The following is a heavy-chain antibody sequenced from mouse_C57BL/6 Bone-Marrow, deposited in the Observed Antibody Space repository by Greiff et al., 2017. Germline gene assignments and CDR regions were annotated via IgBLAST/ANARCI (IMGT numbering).Heavy chain of an antibody. CDR1: GYSFTGYY. D-gene: IGHD1-1*01. J-gene: IGHJ2*01. CDR3: AREGYYGLGDY. V-gene: IGHV1-42*01. CDR2: INPSTGGT. Sequence: VQLQQPGPELVKPGASVKISCKASGYSFTGYYMNWVKQSPEKSLEWIGEINPSTGGTTYNQKFKAKATLTVDKSSSTAYMQLKSLTSEDSAVYYCAREGYYGLGDYWGQGTTLTVSS.